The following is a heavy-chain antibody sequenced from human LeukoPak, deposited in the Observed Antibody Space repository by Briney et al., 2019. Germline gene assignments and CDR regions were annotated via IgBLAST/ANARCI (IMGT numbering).Heavy chain of an antibody. D-gene: IGHD6-13*01. CDR2: INPNSGGT. J-gene: IGHJ5*02. V-gene: IGHV1-2*02. Sequence: ASVKVSCKASGYTFTGYYMHWVRQAPGQGLEWMGWINPNSGGTNYAQKFQGRVTMTRDTSISTAYMELSRLRSDDTAVYYCARDRRARNAGRWSLDPCGQGTLVTVSS. CDR3: ARDRRARNAGRWSLDP. CDR1: GYTFTGYY.